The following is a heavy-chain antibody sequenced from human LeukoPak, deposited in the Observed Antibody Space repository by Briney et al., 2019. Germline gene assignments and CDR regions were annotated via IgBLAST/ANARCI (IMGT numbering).Heavy chain of an antibody. J-gene: IGHJ6*02. CDR2: IGFDGSGT. Sequence: GGSLRLSCAASGFSLSGYWMHWVRQAPGKGLVWVSRIGFDGSGTTYADSVKGRFTISRDTSKNTLYLQMNSLRDEDAAVYHCTRVQAGRSGLMDVWGRGTMVTVSS. CDR3: TRVQAGRSGLMDV. CDR1: GFSLSGYW. V-gene: IGHV3-74*01. D-gene: IGHD2-8*02.